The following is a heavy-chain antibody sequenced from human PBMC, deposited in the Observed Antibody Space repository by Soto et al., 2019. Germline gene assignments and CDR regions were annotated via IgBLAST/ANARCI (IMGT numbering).Heavy chain of an antibody. CDR2: ISVFNGNT. Sequence: ASVKVSCKASGYSFTSNGISWVRQAPGQGLEWMGWISVFNGNTDYAPKLQGRVTMTTDTSTNTAYMELRSLRADDTALYYCARRRDFGMDVWGQGTTVTVSS. V-gene: IGHV1-18*04. D-gene: IGHD3-3*01. CDR1: GYSFTSNG. CDR3: ARRRDFGMDV. J-gene: IGHJ6*02.